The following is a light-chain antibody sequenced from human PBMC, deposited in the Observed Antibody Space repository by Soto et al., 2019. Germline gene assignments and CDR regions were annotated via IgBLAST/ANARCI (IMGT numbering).Light chain of an antibody. CDR2: AHI. J-gene: IGLJ1*01. Sequence: HSVLTQPPSASGTPGQRVTISSSGRRSNVGTNLVNWYQQLPGTAPKLLIYAHIQRPSGVPDRFSGSTSGTSASLAISGLQSEDEADYYCAVWDDGLNGYVFGTETKVTVL. CDR1: RSNVGTNL. CDR3: AVWDDGLNGYV. V-gene: IGLV1-44*01.